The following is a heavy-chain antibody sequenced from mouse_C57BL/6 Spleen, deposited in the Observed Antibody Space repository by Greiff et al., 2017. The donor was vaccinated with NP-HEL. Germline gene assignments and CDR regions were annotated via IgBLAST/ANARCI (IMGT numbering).Heavy chain of an antibody. D-gene: IGHD1-1*01. V-gene: IGHV1-82*01. CDR2: IYPGDGDT. CDR3: ARFPTVVAKGDY. CDR1: GYAFSSSW. Sequence: VQLQQSGPELVKPGASVKISCKASGYAFSSSWMNWVKQRPGKGLEWIGRIYPGDGDTNYNGKFKGKATLTADKSSSTAYMQLSSLTSEDSAVYFCARFPTVVAKGDYWGQGTTLTVSS. J-gene: IGHJ2*01.